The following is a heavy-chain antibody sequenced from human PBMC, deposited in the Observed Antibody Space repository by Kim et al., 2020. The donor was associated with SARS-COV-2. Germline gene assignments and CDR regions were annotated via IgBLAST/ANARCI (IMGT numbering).Heavy chain of an antibody. CDR2: IYTSGST. D-gene: IGHD2-21*01. Sequence: SETLSLTSTVSGGSISSYYWSWIRQPAGKGLEWIGRIYTSGSTNYNPSLKSRVTMSVDTSKNQFSLKLSSVTAADTAVYYCAREGEDNCGGDCYAYYYYYGMDVWGQGTTVTVSS. V-gene: IGHV4-4*07. J-gene: IGHJ6*02. CDR1: GGSISSYY. CDR3: AREGEDNCGGDCYAYYYYYGMDV.